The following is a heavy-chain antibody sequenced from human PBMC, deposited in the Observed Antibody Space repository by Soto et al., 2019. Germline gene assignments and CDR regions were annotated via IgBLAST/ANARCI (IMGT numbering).Heavy chain of an antibody. CDR3: AKYSGSFDD. CDR2: ISDSGGNT. D-gene: IGHD1-26*01. J-gene: IGHJ4*02. CDR1: GFTFSSFA. Sequence: EVQLVESGGGLVQPGGSLRLSCAASGFTFSSFAMTWVRQAPGKGLEWVSAISDSGGNTFYADSVKGRFTISRDNSKNTLYLQMSSLGADDTSIYYGAKYSGSFDDWGQGTLVTVSS. V-gene: IGHV3-23*04.